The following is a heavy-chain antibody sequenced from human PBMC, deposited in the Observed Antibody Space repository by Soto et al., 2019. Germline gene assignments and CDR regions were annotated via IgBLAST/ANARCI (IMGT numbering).Heavy chain of an antibody. D-gene: IGHD1-1*01. V-gene: IGHV4-4*07. Sequence: SETLSLTCTVSGGSISSYYWSWIRQPAGKGLEWIGRFYTSGSTNYNPSLKSRMHMSLDATRNHYSLRLTSVTAADTAVYFCARAPVGLETISYFDYSGQGKLVTVSS. CDR1: GGSISSYY. J-gene: IGHJ4*02. CDR3: ARAPVGLETISYFDY. CDR2: FYTSGST.